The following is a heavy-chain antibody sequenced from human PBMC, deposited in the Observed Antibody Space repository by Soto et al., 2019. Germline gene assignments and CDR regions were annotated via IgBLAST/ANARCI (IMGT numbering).Heavy chain of an antibody. CDR1: GGSFSGFS. CDR3: ARAHDFWVRRQQLTDS. CDR2: INQVGIS. J-gene: IGHJ4*02. Sequence: SETRSLTCTVSGGSFSGFSWTWIRQHPGQGMEWLGDINQVGISNSSPSLKRRVSIPVDTSKSQFSLKLSSVTAADTAVYYCARAHDFWVRRQQLTDSWGQGTMVNVSS. D-gene: IGHD3-3*01. V-gene: IGHV4-34*01.